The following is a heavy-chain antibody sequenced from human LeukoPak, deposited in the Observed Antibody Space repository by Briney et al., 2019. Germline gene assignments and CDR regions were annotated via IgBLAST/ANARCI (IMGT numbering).Heavy chain of an antibody. CDR3: ACGAGKYNWNSDPTLDY. Sequence: SETLSLTCTVSGGSISSSSYYWGWIRQPPGKGLEWIGSIYYSGSTYYNPSLKSRVTISVDTSKNQFSLKLSSVTAADTAVYYCACGAGKYNWNSDPTLDYWGQGTLVTVSS. V-gene: IGHV4-39*07. D-gene: IGHD1-20*01. CDR1: GGSISSSSYY. CDR2: IYYSGST. J-gene: IGHJ4*02.